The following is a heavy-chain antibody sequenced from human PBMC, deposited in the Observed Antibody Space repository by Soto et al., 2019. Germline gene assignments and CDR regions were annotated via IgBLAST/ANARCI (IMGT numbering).Heavy chain of an antibody. V-gene: IGHV4-38-2*01. J-gene: IGHJ5*02. CDR3: ASAEGGDYVWGSFPPNWFDP. CDR2: IYHRGTT. Sequence: SETLSLTCAVSGDSISSGSYWSWIRQPPGKGLEWIGSIYHRGTTYYNPSLKSRVSISVDTSNIQFSLKLSSVTAADTAVYYCASAEGGDYVWGSFPPNWFDPWGQGNLVTVSS. D-gene: IGHD3-16*01. CDR1: GDSISSGSY.